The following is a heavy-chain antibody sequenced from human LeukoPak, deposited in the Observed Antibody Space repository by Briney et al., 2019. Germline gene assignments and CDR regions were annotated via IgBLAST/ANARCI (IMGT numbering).Heavy chain of an antibody. J-gene: IGHJ5*02. CDR3: AKVGAMWDNWFDP. CDR2: IAYDRSNK. D-gene: IGHD1-26*01. Sequence: GGSLRLSCAASGFTVSSYGMHWVRQAPGKGLEWVAVIAYDRSNKYYADSVKGRFTISRDNSKNTLYLQMNSLRAEDTAVYYCAKVGAMWDNWFDPWGQGTLVTVSS. V-gene: IGHV3-30*18. CDR1: GFTVSSYG.